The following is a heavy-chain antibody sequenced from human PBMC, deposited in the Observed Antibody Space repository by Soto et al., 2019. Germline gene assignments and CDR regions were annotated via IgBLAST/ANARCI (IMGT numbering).Heavy chain of an antibody. Sequence: QITLKESGPTLVKPTQTLTLTCTFSGFSLSSLGLGVGWIRQPPGKAREWLALIYWDDNKNYSPSLKSRLSITKDTSKNLVVLTMTYMDPVDTGTYYCVHAYMVTTLQYWGQGALVTVSS. CDR1: GFSLSSLGLG. J-gene: IGHJ4*02. CDR3: VHAYMVTTLQY. CDR2: IYWDDNK. D-gene: IGHD4-17*01. V-gene: IGHV2-5*02.